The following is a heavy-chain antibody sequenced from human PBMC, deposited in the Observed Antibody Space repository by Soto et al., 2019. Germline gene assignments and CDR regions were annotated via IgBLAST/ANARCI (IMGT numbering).Heavy chain of an antibody. CDR1: GYTFTSYD. Sequence: GASVKVSCKASGYTFTSYDINWVRQAAGQGLEYLGWMNPNSGNTGYAQKFQGRVTMTRNTSISTAYMELSSLRSEDTAVYYCARATFDSSGWYTRVYYYYYGMDVWGQGTTVTVSS. CDR2: MNPNSGNT. CDR3: ARATFDSSGWYTRVYYYYYGMDV. V-gene: IGHV1-8*02. D-gene: IGHD6-19*01. J-gene: IGHJ6*02.